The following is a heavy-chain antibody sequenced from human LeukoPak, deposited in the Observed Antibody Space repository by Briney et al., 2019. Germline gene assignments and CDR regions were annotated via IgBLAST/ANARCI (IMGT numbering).Heavy chain of an antibody. CDR3: ARRNYGSGKFDY. Sequence: KPSETLSLTCTVSGGSISSTNYYWGWIHQPPGKGLEWIGSIYYSGSTYYNPSLESRVTISVDTSKNQFSLKLSSVTAADTAVYYCARRNYGSGKFDYWGQGTLVTVSS. D-gene: IGHD3-10*01. V-gene: IGHV4-39*01. J-gene: IGHJ4*02. CDR1: GGSISSTNYY. CDR2: IYYSGST.